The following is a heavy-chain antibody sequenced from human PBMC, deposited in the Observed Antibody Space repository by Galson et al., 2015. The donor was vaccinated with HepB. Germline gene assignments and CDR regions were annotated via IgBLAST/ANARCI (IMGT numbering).Heavy chain of an antibody. CDR3: ARDPGIVGAQTDAFDI. V-gene: IGHV1-69*13. J-gene: IGHJ3*02. Sequence: QSGAEVKKPGASVKVSCKASGGTFSSYAISWVRQAPGQGLEWMGGIIPIFGTANYAQKFQGRVTITADESTSTAYMELSSLRSEDTAVYYCARDPGIVGAQTDAFDIWGQGTMVTVSS. D-gene: IGHD1-26*01. CDR1: GGTFSSYA. CDR2: IIPIFGTA.